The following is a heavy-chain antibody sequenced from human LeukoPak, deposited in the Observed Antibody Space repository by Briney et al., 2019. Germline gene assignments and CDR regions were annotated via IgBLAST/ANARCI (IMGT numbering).Heavy chain of an antibody. CDR3: ARFSIPANWFDP. D-gene: IGHD6-25*01. V-gene: IGHV1-18*01. Sequence: ASVKVSCKASGYTFTSYGISWVRQAPGQGLEWMGWISAYNGNTNYAQNLQGRVTMTTDTSTRIAYMELRSLGSDVTAIYYCARFSIPANWFDPWGQGTLVTVSS. CDR2: ISAYNGNT. CDR1: GYTFTSYG. J-gene: IGHJ5*02.